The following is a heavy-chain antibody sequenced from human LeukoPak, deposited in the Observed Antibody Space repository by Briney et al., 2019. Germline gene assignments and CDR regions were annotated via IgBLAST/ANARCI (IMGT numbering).Heavy chain of an antibody. CDR1: DGSISDYL. V-gene: IGHV4-59*08. CDR2: ISSSGKT. D-gene: IGHD4-17*01. J-gene: IGHJ3*02. CDR3: ANTAVTWGSAFDI. Sequence: PSETLSLTCTVSDGSISDYLWNWIRQPPGKGLEWIGYISSSGKTYYNPSLKSRVAISVDASKNQFSLKLRSVTAADTAVYYCANTAVTWGSAFDIWGQGTMVTVSS.